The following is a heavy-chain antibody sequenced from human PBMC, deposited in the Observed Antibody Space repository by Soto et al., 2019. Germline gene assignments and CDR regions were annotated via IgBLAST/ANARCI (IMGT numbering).Heavy chain of an antibody. CDR2: GST. CDR3: ARVGSSGCSPDY. Sequence: GSTNYNPSLKSRVTISVDTSKNQFSLKMSSVTAADTAVYYCARVGSSGCSPDYWGRGTLVTVSS. J-gene: IGHJ4*02. V-gene: IGHV4-59*01. D-gene: IGHD6-19*01.